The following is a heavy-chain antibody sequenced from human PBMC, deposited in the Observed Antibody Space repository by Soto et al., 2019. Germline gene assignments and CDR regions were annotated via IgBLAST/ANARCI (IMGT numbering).Heavy chain of an antibody. CDR1: GGSISSSSYY. V-gene: IGHV4-39*01. CDR3: ASQLRFLEWPNNVGYFDY. CDR2: IYYSGST. J-gene: IGHJ4*02. D-gene: IGHD3-3*01. Sequence: QLQLQESGPGLVKPSETLSLTCTVSGGSISSSSYYWGWIRQPPGKGLEWIGSIYYSGSTYYNPSLKSRVTISVDTSKNQFSLKLSSVTAADTAVYYCASQLRFLEWPNNVGYFDYWGQGTLVTVSS.